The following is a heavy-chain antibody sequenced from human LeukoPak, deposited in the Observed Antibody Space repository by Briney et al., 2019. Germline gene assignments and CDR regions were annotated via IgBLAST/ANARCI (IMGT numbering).Heavy chain of an antibody. V-gene: IGHV3-20*04. J-gene: IGHJ5*02. CDR3: ARTITMIVVVPNWFDP. CDR2: ITWNGGTT. CDR1: GFTFSSYG. Sequence: GGSLRLSCAASGFTFSSYGMHWVRQVPGKGLEWVSGITWNGGTTGYADSVKGRFTISGDNAKNSLYLQMNSLRAEDTAVYYCARTITMIVVVPNWFDPWGQGTLVIVSS. D-gene: IGHD3-22*01.